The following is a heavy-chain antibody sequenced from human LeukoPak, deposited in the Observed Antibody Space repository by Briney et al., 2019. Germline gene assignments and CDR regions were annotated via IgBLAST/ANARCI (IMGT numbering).Heavy chain of an antibody. V-gene: IGHV3-7*03. CDR2: IKQDETEK. J-gene: IGHJ3*02. Sequence: GGSLRLSCTASGFTFSNFWMGWVRQAPGEGLEWVANIKQDETEKFYLGSVKGRFTISGDNAKNSLYLQMNSLRAEDTAVYYCARVVYCSGGSCQVFAFDIWGQGTMVTVSS. CDR1: GFTFSNFW. CDR3: ARVVYCSGGSCQVFAFDI. D-gene: IGHD2-15*01.